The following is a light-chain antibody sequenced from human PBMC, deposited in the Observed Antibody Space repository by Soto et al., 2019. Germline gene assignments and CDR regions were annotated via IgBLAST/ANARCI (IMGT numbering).Light chain of an antibody. CDR2: DAS. CDR1: QSISVW. J-gene: IGKJ5*01. Sequence: DIQMTQSPSTLSASVGDRVTITCRASQSISVWLAWYQQKPGKAPKLLIYDASNLETGVPSRFSGSGSGTDFTFTISSLQPEDIATYYCQQYDNLPPRITFGQGTRLEIK. CDR3: QQYDNLPPRIT. V-gene: IGKV1-33*01.